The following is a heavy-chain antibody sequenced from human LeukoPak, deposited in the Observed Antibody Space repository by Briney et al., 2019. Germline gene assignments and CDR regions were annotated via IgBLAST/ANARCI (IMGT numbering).Heavy chain of an antibody. Sequence: GGSLRLSCAASGFTVSSNYMSWVRQAPGKGLEWVSVIYSGGSTYYADSVKGRFPISRDNSKNTLYLQMNSLRAADTAVYYCARDKGTSYLSSFDYWGQGTLVTVSS. D-gene: IGHD6-6*01. CDR2: IYSGGST. CDR3: ARDKGTSYLSSFDY. V-gene: IGHV3-53*05. CDR1: GFTVSSNY. J-gene: IGHJ4*02.